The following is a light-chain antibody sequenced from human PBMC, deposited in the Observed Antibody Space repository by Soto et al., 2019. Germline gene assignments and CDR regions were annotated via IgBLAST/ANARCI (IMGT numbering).Light chain of an antibody. CDR3: QSYDDSLSVHYV. V-gene: IGLV1-40*01. Sequence: QSVLTQPHSVSGAPGQRVTISCTGSSSNIGSTYDVQWYQQLPGTAPKLLIHGNTNRPSGVPDRFSGSKSGTSASLAITGLQAAYEADYYCQSYDDSLSVHYVFGTGTKLTVL. CDR1: SSNIGSTYD. J-gene: IGLJ1*01. CDR2: GNT.